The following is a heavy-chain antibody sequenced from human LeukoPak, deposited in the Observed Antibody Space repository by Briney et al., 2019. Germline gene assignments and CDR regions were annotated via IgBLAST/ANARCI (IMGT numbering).Heavy chain of an antibody. Sequence: GGSLRLSCAASGFTFSTFWMSWVRQAPGKGLEWVANIKQDGSEKYYVDSVKGRFTISRDNAKNSLYLQMNSLRAEDTAVYYCARDGRFLEAQYYYYYYGMDVWGQGTTVTVSS. CDR3: ARDGRFLEAQYYYYYYGMDV. J-gene: IGHJ6*02. V-gene: IGHV3-7*05. CDR1: GFTFSTFW. CDR2: IKQDGSEK. D-gene: IGHD3-3*01.